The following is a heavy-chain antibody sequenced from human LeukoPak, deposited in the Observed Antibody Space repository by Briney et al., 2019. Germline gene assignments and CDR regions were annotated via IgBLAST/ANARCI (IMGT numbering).Heavy chain of an antibody. Sequence: SETLSLTCTVSGGSISSYYWSWIRQPPGKGLEWIGYIYYSGGTNYNPSLKSRVTISVDTSKNQFSLKLSSVTAADTAVYYCARDRNYDILTGAPTDAFDIWGQGTMVTVSS. CDR3: ARDRNYDILTGAPTDAFDI. V-gene: IGHV4-59*01. CDR2: IYYSGGT. CDR1: GGSISSYY. D-gene: IGHD3-9*01. J-gene: IGHJ3*02.